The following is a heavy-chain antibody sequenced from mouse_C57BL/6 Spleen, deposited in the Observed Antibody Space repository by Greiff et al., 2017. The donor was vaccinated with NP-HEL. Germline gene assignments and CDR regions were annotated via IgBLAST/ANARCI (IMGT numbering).Heavy chain of an antibody. J-gene: IGHJ2*01. Sequence: QVQLQQSGAELVRPGSSVTLSCKASGYTFTDYEMHWVKQTPVHGLEWIGAIDPETGGTAYNQKFKGKAILTADKSSSTAYMELRSLTSEDSAVYYCTDTGTNYWGQGTTLTVSS. V-gene: IGHV1-15*01. D-gene: IGHD4-1*01. CDR1: GYTFTDYE. CDR2: IDPETGGT. CDR3: TDTGTNY.